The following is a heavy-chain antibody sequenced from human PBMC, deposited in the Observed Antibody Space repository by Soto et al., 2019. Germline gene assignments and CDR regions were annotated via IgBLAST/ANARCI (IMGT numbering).Heavy chain of an antibody. Sequence: QVQLVQSGAEVKKPGASVKVSCKASGYTFTSYYMHWVRQAPGQGLEWMGIINPSGGSTSYAQKFQGRVTMTRDTSMSTVYMELSSLRSEDTAVYYCARAMITFGGVMDVWGQGTTVTVSS. D-gene: IGHD3-16*01. CDR3: ARAMITFGGVMDV. CDR1: GYTFTSYY. J-gene: IGHJ6*02. V-gene: IGHV1-46*01. CDR2: INPSGGST.